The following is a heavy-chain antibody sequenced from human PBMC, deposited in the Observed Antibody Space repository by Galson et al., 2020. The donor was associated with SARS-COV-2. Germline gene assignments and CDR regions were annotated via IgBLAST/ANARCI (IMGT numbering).Heavy chain of an antibody. CDR1: GDSVSSDSAS. J-gene: IGHJ4*02. D-gene: IGHD6-13*01. V-gene: IGHV6-1*01. CDR2: TFYRSKWYN. CDR3: ARGGSGRGYVY. Sequence: QTLSLTCAISGDSVSSDSASWTWLRQSPSRGLEWLGRTFYRSKWYNDYAVSVKSRITINPDTSKNQFSLQPNSVTPEDTAVYYCARGGSGRGYVYWGQGTLVTVSS.